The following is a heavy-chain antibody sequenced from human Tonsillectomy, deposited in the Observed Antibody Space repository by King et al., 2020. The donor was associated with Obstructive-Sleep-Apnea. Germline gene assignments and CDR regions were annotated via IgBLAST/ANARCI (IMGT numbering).Heavy chain of an antibody. V-gene: IGHV3-30*18. CDR2: ISWKERDK. Sequence: VQLVESGGGVVQPGTSLRLSCAASGFSFSTRDIHWVRQAPGKGLEWVALISWKERDKYYADSVKGRVTISRDNSKNTLYLEMNGLRAEDTAAYYCAKGEWSSRRIDYWGQGALVTVS. J-gene: IGHJ4*02. CDR1: GFSFSTRD. D-gene: IGHD3-3*01. CDR3: AKGEWSSRRIDY.